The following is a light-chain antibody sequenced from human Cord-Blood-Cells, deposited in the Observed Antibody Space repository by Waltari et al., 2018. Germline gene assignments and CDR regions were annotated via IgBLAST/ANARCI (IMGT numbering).Light chain of an antibody. J-gene: IGKJ4*01. Sequence: IVMTQSPATLSLPPAERATLSCRASQRVSSNLAWYQQKPGQAPRPLTYGASTRATGIPARFSGSGSGTEFTLTISSLQSEDFAVYYCQQYNNWPPLTFGGGTKVEIK. V-gene: IGKV3-15*01. CDR1: QRVSSN. CDR2: GAS. CDR3: QQYNNWPPLT.